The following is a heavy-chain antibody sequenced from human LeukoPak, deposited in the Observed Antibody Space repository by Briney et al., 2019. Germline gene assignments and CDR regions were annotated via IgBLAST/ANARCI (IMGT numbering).Heavy chain of an antibody. CDR3: ARKENVYYYFDY. J-gene: IGHJ4*02. Sequence: SETLSLTCTVSGGSIRSSYYYWGWIRQPPGKGLEWIGSIYDSGSTYYNPSLKSRVTISVDTSKNQFSLKLNSVTAADTAVYYCARKENVYYYFDYWGQGTLVTVSS. CDR2: IYDSGST. D-gene: IGHD3-10*01. V-gene: IGHV4-39*01. CDR1: GGSIRSSYYY.